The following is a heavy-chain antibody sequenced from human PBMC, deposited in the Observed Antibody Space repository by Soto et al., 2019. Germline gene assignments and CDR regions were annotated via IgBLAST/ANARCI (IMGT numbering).Heavy chain of an antibody. V-gene: IGHV3-66*01. CDR2: IYSGGST. Sequence: EVQLVESGGGLVQPGGSLRLSCAASGFTVSSNYMSWVRQAPGKGLEWVSVIYSGGSTYYADSVKGRFTISRDNSKNTLYLQMNSLRAEDTAVYYCARGGYRHYYYGMDVWGQGTTVTVSS. CDR1: GFTVSSNY. D-gene: IGHD5-18*01. J-gene: IGHJ6*02. CDR3: ARGGYRHYYYGMDV.